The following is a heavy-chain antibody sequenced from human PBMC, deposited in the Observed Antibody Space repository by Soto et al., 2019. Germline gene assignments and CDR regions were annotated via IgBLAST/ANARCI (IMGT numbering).Heavy chain of an antibody. CDR3: VRWTLGGVVPAETYYFDY. CDR1: GYTFTSYG. Sequence: GASVKVSCKASGYTFTSYGISWVRQAPGQGLEWMGWISAYNGNTNYAQKLQGRVTMTTDTSTSTAYMELRSLRSDDTAVYYCVRWTLGGVVPAETYYFDYWGQGTLVTVSS. J-gene: IGHJ4*02. V-gene: IGHV1-18*04. D-gene: IGHD2-2*01. CDR2: ISAYNGNT.